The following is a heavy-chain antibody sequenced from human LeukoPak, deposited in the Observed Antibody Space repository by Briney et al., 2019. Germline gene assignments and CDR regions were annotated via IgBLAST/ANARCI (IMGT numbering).Heavy chain of an antibody. J-gene: IGHJ3*02. CDR3: ARDMNGNYYDSSGYYYPDAFDI. Sequence: GASVKVSCKASGYTFTSYGISWVRQAPGQGLEWMGWISAYNGNTNYAQKLQGRVTMTTDTSTSTAYMELRSLRSDDTAVYYCARDMNGNYYDSSGYYYPDAFDIWGQGTMVTVSS. V-gene: IGHV1-18*01. CDR2: ISAYNGNT. CDR1: GYTFTSYG. D-gene: IGHD3-22*01.